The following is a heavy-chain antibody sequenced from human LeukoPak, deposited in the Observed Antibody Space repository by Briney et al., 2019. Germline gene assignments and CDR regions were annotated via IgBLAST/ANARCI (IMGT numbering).Heavy chain of an antibody. D-gene: IGHD2-2*01. Sequence: KPSETLSLTCAVYGGSFSGYYWSWIPQPPGKGLEWIGEINHSGSTNYNPSLKSRVTISVDTSKNQFSLKLSSVTAADTAVYYCARVVGTSPPAWGQGTLVTVSS. CDR2: INHSGST. J-gene: IGHJ4*02. CDR1: GGSFSGYY. CDR3: ARVVGTSPPA. V-gene: IGHV4-34*01.